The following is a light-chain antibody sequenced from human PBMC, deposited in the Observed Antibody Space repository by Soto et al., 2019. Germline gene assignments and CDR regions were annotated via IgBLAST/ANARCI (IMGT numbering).Light chain of an antibody. V-gene: IGLV2-14*03. Sequence: QSALTQPASVSGSPGQSIAISCTGTSSDVDAYNFVSWYQHHPGKAPKLMIFDVSNRPSGVSNRFSGSKSGNTASLTISGLQAEDEAYYYFTSYTTSSTYVFGTGTKVTVL. CDR1: SSDVDAYNF. CDR3: TSYTTSSTYV. CDR2: DVS. J-gene: IGLJ1*01.